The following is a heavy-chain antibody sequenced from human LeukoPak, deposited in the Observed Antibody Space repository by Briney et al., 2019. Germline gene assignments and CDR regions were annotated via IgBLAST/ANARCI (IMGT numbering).Heavy chain of an antibody. CDR2: ISDNSSHI. J-gene: IGHJ6*02. CDR1: GFTFSSYR. Sequence: GGSLRLSCAASGFTFSSYRMNWVRQAPGKGLEWVTSISDNSSHIYHADSVKRRFTISRDNAKNSVYLQMNSLRAEDTATYYCTKGENGMDVWGQGTTVTVSS. D-gene: IGHD1-26*01. V-gene: IGHV3-21*01. CDR3: TKGENGMDV.